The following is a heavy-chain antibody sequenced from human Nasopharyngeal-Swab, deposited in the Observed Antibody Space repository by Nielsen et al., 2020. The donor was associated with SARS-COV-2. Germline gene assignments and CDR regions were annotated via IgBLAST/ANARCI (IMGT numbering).Heavy chain of an antibody. CDR2: IGGSGITT. Sequence: WIRQPPGKGLEWVSVIGGSGITTYYADSVKGRFTISRDNSKNTLYLQMNSLRAEDTAIYYCAGDPRLRYFDYWGQGTLVTVSS. V-gene: IGHV3-23*01. J-gene: IGHJ4*02. D-gene: IGHD3-16*01. CDR3: AGDPRLRYFDY.